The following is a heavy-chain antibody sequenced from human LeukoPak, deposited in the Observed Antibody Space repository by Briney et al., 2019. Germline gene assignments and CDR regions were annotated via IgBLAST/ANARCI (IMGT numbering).Heavy chain of an antibody. CDR1: GFTFSNYA. V-gene: IGHV3-23*01. CDR2: MSGSGGAT. J-gene: IGHJ4*02. Sequence: GGSLRLSCAASGFTFSNYAMSWVRQAPGKGLEWVSAMSGSGGATHYADSVKGRFTISRDNSKNTLYLQMNSLRAEDTAVYYCGKGSQGGYNIGWYDYWGQGTLVTVSS. CDR3: GKGSQGGYNIGWYDY. D-gene: IGHD6-19*01.